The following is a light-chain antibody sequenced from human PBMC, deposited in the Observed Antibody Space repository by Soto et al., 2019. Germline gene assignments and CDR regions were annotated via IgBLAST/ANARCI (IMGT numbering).Light chain of an antibody. CDR2: GAS. J-gene: IGKJ2*01. Sequence: IVMTQSPATLSVSPGETATLSCRASQSITSELAWYQQKPGQPPRLLIYGASTRATGVPARFTGSGSGSEFTLTISGLQSEDFAVYYCQQGHNWPLTFGQGTRLEI. CDR1: QSITSE. CDR3: QQGHNWPLT. V-gene: IGKV3-15*01.